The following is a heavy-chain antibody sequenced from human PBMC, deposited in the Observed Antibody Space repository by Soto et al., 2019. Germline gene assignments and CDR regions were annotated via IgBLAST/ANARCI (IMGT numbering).Heavy chain of an antibody. CDR1: GGSIISGGYY. J-gene: IGHJ4*02. Sequence: SETLSLTCTVSGGSIISGGYYWILIRQHPGKGLEWIGYIYYSGSTYYNPSLKSRVTISVDTSKNQFSLKLSSVTAADTAVYYCARDGRDSGNLDYWGQGTLVTVSS. CDR3: ARDGRDSGNLDY. V-gene: IGHV4-31*03. CDR2: IYYSGST. D-gene: IGHD3-10*01.